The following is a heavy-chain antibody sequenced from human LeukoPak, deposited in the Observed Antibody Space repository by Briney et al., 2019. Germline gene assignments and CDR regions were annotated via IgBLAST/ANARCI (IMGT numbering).Heavy chain of an antibody. CDR3: AREHNWNLSFDY. CDR2: IYYSGST. CDR1: GGSISSGGYY. Sequence: PSQTLSLTCTVSGGSISSGGYYWSWIRRHPGKGLEWIGYIYYSGSTYYNPSLKSRVTISVDTSKNQFSLKLSSVTAADTAVYYCAREHNWNLSFDYWGQGTLVTVSS. J-gene: IGHJ4*02. V-gene: IGHV4-31*03. D-gene: IGHD1-20*01.